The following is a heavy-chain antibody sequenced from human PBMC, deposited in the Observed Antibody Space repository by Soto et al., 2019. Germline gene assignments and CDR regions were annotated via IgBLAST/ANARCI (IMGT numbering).Heavy chain of an antibody. CDR3: ASRSKKFEWLFSPPDYYYYMDV. CDR1: GYTFTSYA. CDR2: INAGNGNT. Sequence: VASVKVSCKASGYTFTSYAMHWVRQAPGQRLEWMGWINAGNGNTKYSQKFQGRVTITRDTSASTAYMELSSLRSEDTAVYYCASRSKKFEWLFSPPDYYYYMDVWGKGTTVTVSS. J-gene: IGHJ6*03. D-gene: IGHD3-9*01. V-gene: IGHV1-3*01.